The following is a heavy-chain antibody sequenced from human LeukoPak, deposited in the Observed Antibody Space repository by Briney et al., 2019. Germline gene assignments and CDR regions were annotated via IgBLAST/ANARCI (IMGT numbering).Heavy chain of an antibody. D-gene: IGHD3-16*02. Sequence: KPSETLSLTCTVSGGSISSYYWSWIRQPPGKGLEWIGYIYYSGSTNYNPSLKSRVTISVDTSKNQFSLKLSSVTAADTAVYYCASHGDYVWGSYRSFDYWGQGTLVTVSS. CDR3: ASHGDYVWGSYRSFDY. CDR1: GGSISSYY. J-gene: IGHJ4*02. V-gene: IGHV4-59*01. CDR2: IYYSGST.